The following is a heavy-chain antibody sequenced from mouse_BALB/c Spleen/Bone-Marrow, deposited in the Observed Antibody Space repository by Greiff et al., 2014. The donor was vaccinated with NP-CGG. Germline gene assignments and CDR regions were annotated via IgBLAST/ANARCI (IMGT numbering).Heavy chain of an antibody. CDR3: ARSYVGNYVDY. V-gene: IGHV1-69*02. Sequence: QVHLKQSGAELVRPGASVKLSCKASGYTFNSYWMNWVKQRPEQGLEWIGRIDPYDSDTHYNLKFKVKAILTVDKSSSTAYMQLSSLTSEDSAVYYCARSYVGNYVDYWGQGTTLTVSS. D-gene: IGHD1-1*02. CDR1: GYTFNSYW. CDR2: IDPYDSDT. J-gene: IGHJ2*01.